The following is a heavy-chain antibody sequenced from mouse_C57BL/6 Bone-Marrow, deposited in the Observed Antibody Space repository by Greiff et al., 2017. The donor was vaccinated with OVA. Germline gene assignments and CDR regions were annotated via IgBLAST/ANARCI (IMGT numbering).Heavy chain of an antibody. J-gene: IGHJ1*03. V-gene: IGHV1-15*01. Sequence: QVQLKESGAELVRPGASVTLSCKASGYTFTDYEMHWVKQTPVHGLEWIGAIDPETGGTAYNQKFTGKAILTADKSSSTAYMELRSLTSEDSAVYYCTEGHQLVRYFDVWGTGTTVTVSS. CDR2: IDPETGGT. D-gene: IGHD2-13*01. CDR3: TEGHQLVRYFDV. CDR1: GYTFTDYE.